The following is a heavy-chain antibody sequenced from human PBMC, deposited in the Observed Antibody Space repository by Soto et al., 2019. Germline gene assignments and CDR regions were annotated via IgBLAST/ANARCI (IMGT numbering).Heavy chain of an antibody. J-gene: IGHJ6*02. Sequence: WGSLRLSCAASGFTFSSYAMHWVRQAPGKGLEWVAVISYDGSNKYYADSVKRRFTISRDNSKNTLYLQMNSLRAEDTAVYYCARGRSGYSDARATYYYYRMYVWGQGTTISVT. D-gene: IGHD5-18*01. CDR3: ARGRSGYSDARATYYYYRMYV. CDR2: ISYDGSNK. V-gene: IGHV3-30-3*01. CDR1: GFTFSSYA.